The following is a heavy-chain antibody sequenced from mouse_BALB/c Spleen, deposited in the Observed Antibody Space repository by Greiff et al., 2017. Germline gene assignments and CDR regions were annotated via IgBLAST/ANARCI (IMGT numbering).Heavy chain of an antibody. J-gene: IGHJ2*01. V-gene: IGHV1-54*01. CDR1: GYAFTNYL. CDR3: ARGANWDDGDY. D-gene: IGHD4-1*01. CDR2: INPGSGGT. Sequence: QVQLQQSGAELVRPGTSVKVSCKASGYAFTNYLIEWVKQRPGQGLEWIGVINPGSGGTNYNEKFKGKATLTADKSSSTAYMQLSSLTSDDSAVYFCARGANWDDGDYWGQGTTLTVSS.